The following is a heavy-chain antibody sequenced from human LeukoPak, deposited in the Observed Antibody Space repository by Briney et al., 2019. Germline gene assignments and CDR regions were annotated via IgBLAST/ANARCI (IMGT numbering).Heavy chain of an antibody. V-gene: IGHV3-7*01. CDR1: GFTFSSYW. J-gene: IGHJ5*02. CDR2: IKQDGSEK. CDR3: ARAPGEGWFDP. Sequence: GSLRLSCAASGFTFSSYWMSWVRQAPGKGLEWVASIKQDGSEKYYVDSVKGRFTISRDNAKNSLYLRMNSLRAEDTALYYCARAPGEGWFDPWGQGTLVTVSS. D-gene: IGHD4-17*01.